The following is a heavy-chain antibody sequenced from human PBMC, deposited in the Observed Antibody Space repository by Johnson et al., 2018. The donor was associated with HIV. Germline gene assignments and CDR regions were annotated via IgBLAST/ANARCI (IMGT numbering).Heavy chain of an antibody. CDR3: ARDADSDAFDI. J-gene: IGHJ3*02. D-gene: IGHD2-21*02. CDR2: ISDDGTNK. Sequence: VQLVESGGGVVQPGRSLTLSCIGSGFTFSDYAIHWVRQAPGKGLEWVAVISDDGTNKYYADSVKCRFTISRDNSENTLYLQMNSLRTEDTAVYYCARDADSDAFDIWGQGTLVTVSS. V-gene: IGHV3-30-3*01. CDR1: GFTFSDYA.